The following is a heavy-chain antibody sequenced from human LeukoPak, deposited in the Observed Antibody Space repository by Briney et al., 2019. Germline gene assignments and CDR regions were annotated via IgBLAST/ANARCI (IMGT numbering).Heavy chain of an antibody. D-gene: IGHD2/OR15-2a*01. CDR1: GGSISSGSYY. J-gene: IGHJ6*03. Sequence: SQTLSLTCTVSGGSISSGSYYWSCIRQPAGKGLEWIGRIYTSGSTNYNPSLKSRVTISVDTSKNQFSLKLSSVAAADTAVYYCARDHLDYFDYYYMDVWGKGTTVTVSS. V-gene: IGHV4-61*02. CDR2: IYTSGST. CDR3: ARDHLDYFDYYYMDV.